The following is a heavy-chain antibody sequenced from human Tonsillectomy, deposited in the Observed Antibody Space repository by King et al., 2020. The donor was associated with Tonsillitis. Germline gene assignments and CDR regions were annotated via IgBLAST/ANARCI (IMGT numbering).Heavy chain of an antibody. CDR2: FSGSGGST. Sequence: VQLVESGGGLVQPGGSLRLSCAASGFTFSSYAMSWVRQAPGKGLDWVPVFSGSGGSTNYEDSVKGRFTISRDNSKNTLYLQMNSLRAEDTAVYYCAKDLRSGSYSWFDPWGQGTLVTVSS. V-gene: IGHV3-23*04. D-gene: IGHD3-10*01. CDR3: AKDLRSGSYSWFDP. J-gene: IGHJ5*02. CDR1: GFTFSSYA.